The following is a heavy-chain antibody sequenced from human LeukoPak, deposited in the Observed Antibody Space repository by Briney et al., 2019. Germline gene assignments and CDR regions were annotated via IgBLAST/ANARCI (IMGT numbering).Heavy chain of an antibody. CDR1: GGSFSGYY. D-gene: IGHD6-19*01. CDR2: INHSGST. V-gene: IGHV4-34*01. CDR3: ARGPYSSLAMAVAGIIDY. Sequence: SETLSLTCAVYGGSFSGYYWSWIRQPPGKGLEWIGEINHSGSTNYNPSLKSRVTISVDTSKNQFSLKLSSVTAADTAVYYCARGPYSSLAMAVAGIIDYWGQGTLVTVSS. J-gene: IGHJ4*02.